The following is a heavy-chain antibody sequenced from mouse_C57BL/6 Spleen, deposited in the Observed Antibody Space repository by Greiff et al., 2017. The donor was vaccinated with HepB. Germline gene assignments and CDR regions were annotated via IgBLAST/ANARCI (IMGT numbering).Heavy chain of an antibody. D-gene: IGHD1-1*01. CDR1: GFNIKDYY. Sequence: EVMLVESGAELVKPGASVKLSCTASGFNIKDYYMHWVKQRTEQGLEWIGRIDPEDGETKYAPKFQGKATITADTSSNTAYLQLSSLTSEDTAVYYCARDGSSQRYFDYWGQGTTLTVSS. J-gene: IGHJ2*01. V-gene: IGHV14-2*01. CDR2: IDPEDGET. CDR3: ARDGSSQRYFDY.